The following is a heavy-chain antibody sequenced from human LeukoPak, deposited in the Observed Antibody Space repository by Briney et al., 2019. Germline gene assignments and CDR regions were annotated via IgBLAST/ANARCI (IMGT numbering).Heavy chain of an antibody. Sequence: PSETLSLTCTVSGGSINSGGSSWSWIRQHPGKGPGWIGYVYNSGSTYYNPSLKTRISISVDTSKNQLSLKLSSVTVADTAMYYCARNGVGAPAASRWFDPWGQGILVTVSS. CDR2: VYNSGST. CDR1: GGSINSGGSS. CDR3: ARNGVGAPAASRWFDP. J-gene: IGHJ5*02. V-gene: IGHV4-31*03. D-gene: IGHD2-2*01.